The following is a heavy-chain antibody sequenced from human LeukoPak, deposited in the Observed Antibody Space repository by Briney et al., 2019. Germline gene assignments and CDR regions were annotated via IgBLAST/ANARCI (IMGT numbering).Heavy chain of an antibody. V-gene: IGHV4-34*01. CDR1: GGSFSGYY. CDR3: AREDSSSGWSPIFDY. CDR2: INNSGTT. Sequence: PSETLSLTCGVYGGSFSGYYWSWIRQPPRQGLEWIGDINNSGTTNYNPSLKSRVTISVDTSKNQFSLKLSSVTAADTAVYYCAREDSSSGWSPIFDYWGQGTLVTVSS. J-gene: IGHJ4*02. D-gene: IGHD6-19*01.